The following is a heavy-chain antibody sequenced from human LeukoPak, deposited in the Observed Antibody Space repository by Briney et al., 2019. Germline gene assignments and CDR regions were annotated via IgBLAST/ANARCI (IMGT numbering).Heavy chain of an antibody. V-gene: IGHV4-30-4*01. Sequence: SETLSLTCTVSGGSISSGDYYWSWIRQPPGKGLEWIGYIYYSGSTYYNPSLKSRVTISVDTSKNQFSLKLSSVTATDTAVYYCARVGYDILTGYSLQDHAFDIWGQGTMVTVSS. CDR2: IYYSGST. D-gene: IGHD3-9*01. J-gene: IGHJ3*02. CDR3: ARVGYDILTGYSLQDHAFDI. CDR1: GGSISSGDYY.